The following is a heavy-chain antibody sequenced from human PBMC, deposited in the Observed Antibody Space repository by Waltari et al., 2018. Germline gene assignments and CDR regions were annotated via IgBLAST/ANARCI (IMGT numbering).Heavy chain of an antibody. CDR1: GYTFTSYY. Sequence: QVQLVQSGAEVKKPGASVKVSCKASGYTFTSYYMHWVRQDPGQGLEWMGIINRSGCSTGYAQKFQGRVTMTRDTSTSTVYMELSSLRPEDTAVYYWAKVPGTSQLYYLDNGGQGTLVTVAS. CDR3: AKVPGTSQLYYLDN. V-gene: IGHV1-46*01. CDR2: INRSGCST. D-gene: IGHD1-1*01. J-gene: IGHJ4*02.